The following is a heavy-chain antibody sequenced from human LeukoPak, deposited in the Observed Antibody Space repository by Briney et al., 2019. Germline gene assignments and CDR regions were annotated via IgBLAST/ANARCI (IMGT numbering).Heavy chain of an antibody. D-gene: IGHD3-22*01. Sequence: SETLSLTCTVSGGSISSYYWSWIRQPAGKGLEWIGRIYTSGSTNYNPSLKSRVTMSVDTSKNQFSLKLSSVTAADTAVYYCARWSVTYYYDSSGYFDYWGQGTLVTVSS. CDR1: GGSISSYY. V-gene: IGHV4-4*07. CDR3: ARWSVTYYYDSSGYFDY. CDR2: IYTSGST. J-gene: IGHJ4*02.